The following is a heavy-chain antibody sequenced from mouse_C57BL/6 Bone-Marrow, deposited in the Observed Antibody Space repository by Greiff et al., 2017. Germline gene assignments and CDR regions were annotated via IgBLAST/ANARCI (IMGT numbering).Heavy chain of an antibody. J-gene: IGHJ4*01. D-gene: IGHD1-1*01. CDR3: TVVATDYAIDY. CDR1: GFNIKDDY. V-gene: IGHV14-4*01. CDR2: IDPENGDT. Sequence: VQLQQSGAELVRPGASVKLSCTASGFNIKDDYMHWVKQRPEQGLEWIGWIDPENGDTEYASKFQGKATITADTSSNTAYLQLSSLTSEDTAVYYCTVVATDYAIDYWGQGTSVTVSS.